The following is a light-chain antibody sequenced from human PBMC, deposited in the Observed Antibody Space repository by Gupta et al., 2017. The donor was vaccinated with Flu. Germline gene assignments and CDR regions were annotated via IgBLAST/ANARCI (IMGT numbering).Light chain of an antibody. CDR2: DDS. CDR3: QVWDSSSDHVV. Sequence: SYVLPPPPSVSVAPGKTARITCGGNNIASKSVHWYQQKPGQAPVLVVYDDSDRPSGIPERFSGSNSGNTATLTISRVEAGDEADYYCQVWDSSSDHVVFGGGTKLTVL. CDR1: NIASKS. V-gene: IGLV3-21*03. J-gene: IGLJ2*01.